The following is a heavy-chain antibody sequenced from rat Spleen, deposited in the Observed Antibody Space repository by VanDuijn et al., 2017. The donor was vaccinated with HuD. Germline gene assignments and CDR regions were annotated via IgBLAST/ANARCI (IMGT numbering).Heavy chain of an antibody. D-gene: IGHD1-7*01. J-gene: IGHJ2*01. CDR2: ISYDGSST. Sequence: EVQLVESGGGLVQPGRSLKLSCAASGFTFSNYNMAWVRQAPKKGLEWVATISYDGSSTYYRDSVKGRFTISRDNAKSILYLQMDSLRSEDTATYYCAVAGYGYWGQGVMVTVSS. CDR1: GFTFSNYN. CDR3: AVAGYGY. V-gene: IGHV5-7*01.